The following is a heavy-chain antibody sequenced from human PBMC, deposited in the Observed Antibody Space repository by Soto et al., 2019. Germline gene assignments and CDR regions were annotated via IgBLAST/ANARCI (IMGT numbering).Heavy chain of an antibody. V-gene: IGHV3-33*01. CDR1: GFTFSSYG. D-gene: IGHD2-21*02. CDR3: ARDVLAYCGGDCYHDY. Sequence: QVQLVESGGGVVQPGRSLRLSCAACGFTFSSYGMHWVRQAPGKGLEWVAVIWYDGSNKYYADSVKGRFTISRDNSKNTLYLQMNSLRAEDTAVYYCARDVLAYCGGDCYHDYWGQGTLVTVSS. J-gene: IGHJ4*02. CDR2: IWYDGSNK.